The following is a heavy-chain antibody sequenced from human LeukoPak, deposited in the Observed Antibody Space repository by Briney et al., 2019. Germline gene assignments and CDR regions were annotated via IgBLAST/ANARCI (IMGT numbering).Heavy chain of an antibody. Sequence: GASVTVSCTASGYTFTSYGISWVRQAPGQGLEWMGWISAYNGNTNYAQKLKGRVTMTTDTSTSTAYMELRSLRSHDTAVYYCARERADYYGSGSYRMFDFWGQGTLVTVSS. V-gene: IGHV1-18*01. CDR1: GYTFTSYG. CDR3: ARERADYYGSGSYRMFDF. J-gene: IGHJ4*02. CDR2: ISAYNGNT. D-gene: IGHD3-10*01.